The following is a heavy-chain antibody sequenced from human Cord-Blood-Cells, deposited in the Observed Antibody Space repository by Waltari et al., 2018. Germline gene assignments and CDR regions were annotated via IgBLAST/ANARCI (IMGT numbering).Heavy chain of an antibody. Sequence: QVQLQESGPGLVKPSETLSLTCNGSGGSHSSSSRSWIRQPPGKGLEWIGYIYYSGSTNYNPSLKSRVTISVDTSKNQFSLKLSSVTAADTAVYYCASRMYYYYGMDVWGQGTTVTVSS. CDR3: ASRMYYYYGMDV. CDR1: GGSHSSSS. CDR2: IYYSGST. J-gene: IGHJ6*02. V-gene: IGHV4-59*01.